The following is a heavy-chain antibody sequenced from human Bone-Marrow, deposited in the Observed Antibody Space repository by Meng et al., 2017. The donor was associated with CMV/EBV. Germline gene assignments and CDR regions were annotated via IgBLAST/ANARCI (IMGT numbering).Heavy chain of an antibody. CDR3: ASSLRPGGYFDY. J-gene: IGHJ4*02. Sequence: SFMVTCKASGGTFSSYAISWVRQAPGQGLEWMGGIIPIFGTANYAKKSQGRVTTTTDESTSTAYMELSSLRPEDTAVYCCASSLRPGGYFDYWGQGTLVPVSS. V-gene: IGHV1-69*05. D-gene: IGHD3-10*01. CDR2: IIPIFGTA. CDR1: GGTFSSYA.